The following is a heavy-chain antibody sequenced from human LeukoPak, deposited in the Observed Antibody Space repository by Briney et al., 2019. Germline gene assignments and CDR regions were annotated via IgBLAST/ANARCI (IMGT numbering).Heavy chain of an antibody. Sequence: ASVKVSCKASGYTFTGYYMHRVRQAPGQGLEWMGWINPNSGGTNYAQKFQGRVTMTRDTSISTAYMELSRLRSDDTAVYYCARDPPRVAVAGTTPWDYWGQGTLVTVSS. V-gene: IGHV1-2*02. J-gene: IGHJ4*02. D-gene: IGHD6-19*01. CDR2: INPNSGGT. CDR3: ARDPPRVAVAGTTPWDY. CDR1: GYTFTGYY.